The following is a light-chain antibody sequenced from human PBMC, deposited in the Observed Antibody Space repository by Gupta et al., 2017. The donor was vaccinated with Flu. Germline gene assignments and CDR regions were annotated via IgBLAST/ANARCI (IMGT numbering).Light chain of an antibody. CDR2: TNN. CDR1: SSNIGSNG. Sequence: RVTISCSGSSSNIGSNGVFWYQQLPGTAPKLLIYTNNQRPSAVPDRFSGSKSGTSAYLAISGLQAEDEADYYCAARDGSLDGWVFGGGTKLTVL. V-gene: IGLV1-44*01. CDR3: AARDGSLDGWV. J-gene: IGLJ3*02.